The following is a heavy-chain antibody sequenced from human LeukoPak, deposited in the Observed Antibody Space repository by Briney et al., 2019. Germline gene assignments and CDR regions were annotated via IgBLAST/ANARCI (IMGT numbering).Heavy chain of an antibody. CDR1: GGSFSGYY. Sequence: LSLTCAVYGGSFSGYYWSWIRQAPGKGLEWVSYISSSGSTIYYADSVKGRFTISRDNAKNSLYLQMNSLRPEDTALYYCARESFDYWGQGTLVTVSS. CDR3: ARESFDY. J-gene: IGHJ4*02. V-gene: IGHV3-11*04. CDR2: ISSSGSTI.